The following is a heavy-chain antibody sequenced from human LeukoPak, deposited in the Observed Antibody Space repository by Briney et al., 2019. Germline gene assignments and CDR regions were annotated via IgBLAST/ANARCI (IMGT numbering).Heavy chain of an antibody. J-gene: IGHJ3*02. V-gene: IGHV3-20*04. CDR1: GFTFDDYG. D-gene: IGHD6-19*01. Sequence: SGGSLRLSCAASGFTFDDYGMSWVRQAPGKGLEWVSGINWNGGSTGYADSVKGRFTISRDNAKSSLYLQMNSLRAEDTALYYFAREGRAVADAFDIWGQGTMVTVSS. CDR3: AREGRAVADAFDI. CDR2: INWNGGST.